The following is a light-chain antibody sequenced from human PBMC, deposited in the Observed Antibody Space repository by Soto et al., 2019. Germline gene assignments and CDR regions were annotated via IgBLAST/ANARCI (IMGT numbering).Light chain of an antibody. Sequence: EVVLTQSPGTLYLSPGERATLSCRASQSISSHYLGWYQQIPGQTPRLLIYGTSKRATGIADRFSGSGSGTDFTLTISGLEPDDSAVYYCQQYGNAGTFGQGTKREIK. CDR1: QSISSHY. CDR2: GTS. V-gene: IGKV3-20*01. J-gene: IGKJ2*01. CDR3: QQYGNAGT.